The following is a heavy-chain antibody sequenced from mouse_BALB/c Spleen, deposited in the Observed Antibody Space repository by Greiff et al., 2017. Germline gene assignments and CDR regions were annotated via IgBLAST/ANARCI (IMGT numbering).Heavy chain of an antibody. CDR3: ARGGGNLWGAMDY. V-gene: IGHV5-4*02. CDR2: ISDGGSYT. CDR1: GFTFSDYY. J-gene: IGHJ4*01. Sequence: EVHLVESGGGLVKPGGSLKLSCAASGFTFSDYYMYWVRQTPEKRLEWVATISDGGSYTYYPDSVKGRFTISRDNAKNNLYLQMSSLKSEDTAMYYCARGGGNLWGAMDYWGQGTSVTVSS.